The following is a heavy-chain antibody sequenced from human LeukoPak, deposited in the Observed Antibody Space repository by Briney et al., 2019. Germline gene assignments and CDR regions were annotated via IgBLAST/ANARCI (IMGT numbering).Heavy chain of an antibody. D-gene: IGHD1-14*01. CDR2: IYYSGTT. V-gene: IGHV4-39*01. CDR3: ASAPGTFFDY. J-gene: IGHJ4*02. Sequence: PSETLSLTCTVSGASISTSSYYWGWIRQPPGKGLEWIGTIYYSGTTYYNPSLKSRVTISLDTSKNQFSLKLSSVTAADTALYFCASAPGTFFDYWGQGTLVTVSS. CDR1: GASISTSSYY.